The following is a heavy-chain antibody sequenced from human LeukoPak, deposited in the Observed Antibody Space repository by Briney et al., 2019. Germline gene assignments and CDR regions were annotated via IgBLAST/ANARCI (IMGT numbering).Heavy chain of an antibody. CDR3: AREGTLFDI. V-gene: IGHV3-33*01. Sequence: GGPLRLSCPPSGFTFSSYGMHWVGQAPGKGREWVAVIWYDGSNKYYADSVKGRFTISRDNSKNTLYLQMNSLRAEDTAVYYCAREGTLFDIWGQGTMVTVSS. D-gene: IGHD1-14*01. CDR1: GFTFSSYG. CDR2: IWYDGSNK. J-gene: IGHJ3*02.